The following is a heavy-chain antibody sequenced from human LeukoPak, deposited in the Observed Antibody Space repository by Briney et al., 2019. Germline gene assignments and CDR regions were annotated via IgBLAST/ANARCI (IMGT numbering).Heavy chain of an antibody. Sequence: SETLSLTCTVSGGSISSSSYYWGWIRQPPGKGLEWIGSIYYSGSTYYNPSLKSRVTISVDTSKNQFSLKLSSVTAADTAAYYCARGEYYGSGSKAVWAFDIWGQGTMVTVSS. J-gene: IGHJ3*02. CDR3: ARGEYYGSGSKAVWAFDI. CDR2: IYYSGST. D-gene: IGHD3-10*01. V-gene: IGHV4-39*01. CDR1: GGSISSSSYY.